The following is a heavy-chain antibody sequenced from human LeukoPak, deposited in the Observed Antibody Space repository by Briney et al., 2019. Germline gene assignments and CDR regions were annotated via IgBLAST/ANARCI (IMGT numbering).Heavy chain of an antibody. V-gene: IGHV1-18*01. CDR3: ARDLVGATPGIPEY. CDR1: GYTFTSYG. CDR2: ISAYNGNT. D-gene: IGHD1-26*01. Sequence: ASVKVSCKASGYTFTSYGISWVRQAPGQGLEWVGWISAYNGNTNYAQKLQGRVTMTTDTSTSTAYMELRSLRSDDTAVYYCARDLVGATPGIPEYWGQGTLVTVSS. J-gene: IGHJ4*02.